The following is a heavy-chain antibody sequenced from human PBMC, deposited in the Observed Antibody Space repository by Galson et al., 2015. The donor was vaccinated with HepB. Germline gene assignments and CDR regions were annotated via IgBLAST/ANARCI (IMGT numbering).Heavy chain of an antibody. CDR1: GFTFSESY. J-gene: IGHJ5*02. Sequence: LRLSCAASGFTFSESYMSWMRQAPGKGLEWVSYISYTTNTIHYADSVKGRFTISRDNAKNSLFLQMNSLRPDDTAIYYCARVGPPRSGRRANWFDPWGQGTLVTVSS. CDR3: ARVGPPRSGRRANWFDP. V-gene: IGHV3-11*01. CDR2: ISYTTNTI. D-gene: IGHD6-19*01.